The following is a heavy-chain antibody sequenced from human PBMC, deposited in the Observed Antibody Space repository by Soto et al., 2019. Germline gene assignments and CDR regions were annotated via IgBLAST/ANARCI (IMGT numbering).Heavy chain of an antibody. CDR2: INAGNGNT. Sequence: ASVKVSCKASGYTFTSYAMHWVRQAPGQRLEWMGWINAGNGNTKYSQKFQGRFFISRDNSKNTLYLQMNSLRAEDTAVYYCARGASAYSYRSPAFDLWGQGTLVTVSS. J-gene: IGHJ4*02. V-gene: IGHV1-3*01. D-gene: IGHD5-18*01. CDR3: ARGASAYSYRSPAFDL. CDR1: GYTFTSYA.